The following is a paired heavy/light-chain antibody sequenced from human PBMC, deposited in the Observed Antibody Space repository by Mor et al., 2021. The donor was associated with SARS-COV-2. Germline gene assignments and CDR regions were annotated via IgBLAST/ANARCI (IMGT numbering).Light chain of an antibody. Sequence: SYELTQPLSLSVALGQTARITCGGDNIGRKNVHWYQQKPGQAPVLVIYKDSNRPSGIPERFSGSNSGNTATLTISRAQDGDEADYYCQVWDSSTVVFGGGTKLTVL. V-gene: IGLV3-9*01. CDR2: KDS. CDR3: QVWDSSTVV. J-gene: IGLJ2*01. CDR1: NIGRKN.
Heavy chain of an antibody. CDR2: VSWDGSSA. D-gene: IGHD3-22*01. CDR1: GFTFDDYS. V-gene: IGHV3-43*01. Sequence: EVQLVESGGVVVQPGGSLRLSCAASGFTFDDYSMHWVRQAPGKGLEWVSLVSWDGSSAYYADSVKGRFTISRDNSKNSLSLQMNSLRTEDSAVYYCAKDLRDSSGYGFDYWGQGTLVTVSS. J-gene: IGHJ4*02. CDR3: AKDLRDSSGYGFDY.